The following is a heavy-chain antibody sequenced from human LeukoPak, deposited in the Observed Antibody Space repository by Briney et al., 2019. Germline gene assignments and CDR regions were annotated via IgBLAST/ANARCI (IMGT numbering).Heavy chain of an antibody. J-gene: IGHJ6*02. Sequence: GGSLRLSCAASGFTFSSYAMSWVRQAPGKGLEWVSAISGSGGSTYYADSVKGRFTISRDNSKNTLYLRMNSLRAEDTAVYYCAKDSSLGQWLVRCCGMDVWGQGTTVTVSS. V-gene: IGHV3-23*01. CDR1: GFTFSSYA. CDR2: ISGSGGST. CDR3: AKDSSLGQWLVRCCGMDV. D-gene: IGHD6-19*01.